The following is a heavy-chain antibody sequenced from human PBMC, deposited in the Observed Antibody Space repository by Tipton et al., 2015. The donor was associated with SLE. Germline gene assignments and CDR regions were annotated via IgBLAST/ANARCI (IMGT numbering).Heavy chain of an antibody. CDR2: INHSGST. CDR1: GGSFSGYY. V-gene: IGHV4-34*01. Sequence: LRLSCAVYGGSFSGYYWSRIRQPPGKGLEWIGEINHSGSTNYNPSLKSRVTISVDTSKNQFSLKLSSVTAADTAVYYCAAHRPSSIWGQGTLVTVSS. CDR3: AAHRPSSI. D-gene: IGHD6-13*01. J-gene: IGHJ4*02.